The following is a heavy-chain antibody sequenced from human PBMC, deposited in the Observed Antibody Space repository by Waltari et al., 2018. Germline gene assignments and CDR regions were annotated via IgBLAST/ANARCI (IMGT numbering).Heavy chain of an antibody. D-gene: IGHD4-17*01. J-gene: IGHJ3*02. CDR2: IYHSGST. CDR3: ASGGNDYGDLDAFDI. V-gene: IGHV4-38-2*01. CDR1: GYSISSGYY. Sequence: QVQLQESGPGLVKPSETLSLTCAVSGYSISSGYYWGWIRQPPGKGLEWIGSIYHSGSTYYNPSLKSRVTISVDTSKNQFSLKLSSVTAADTAVYYCASGGNDYGDLDAFDIWGQGTMVTVSS.